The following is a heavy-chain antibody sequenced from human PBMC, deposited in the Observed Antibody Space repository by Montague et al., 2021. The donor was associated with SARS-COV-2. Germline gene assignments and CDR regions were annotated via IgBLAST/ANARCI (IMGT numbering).Heavy chain of an antibody. CDR3: ARAPRRHYYDSTGFDAFDX. CDR2: INSDGSST. D-gene: IGHD3-22*01. V-gene: IGHV3-74*01. Sequence: SLRLSCAASGFTFGSYWMHWVRQAPGKGLVWVSRINSDGSSTTYADSVKGRFAISRDNAKNTLYLQMNSLRAEDTAVYYCARAPRRHYYDSTGFDAFDXWGQGTMVTVSS. CDR1: GFTFGSYW. J-gene: IGHJ3*02.